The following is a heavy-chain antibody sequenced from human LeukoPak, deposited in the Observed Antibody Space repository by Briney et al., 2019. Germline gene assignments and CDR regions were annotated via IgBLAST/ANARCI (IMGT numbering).Heavy chain of an antibody. CDR3: ARESVGMDV. Sequence: GGSLRLSCAASGFTFSSYAMHWVRQAPGKGLEWVAVISYDGSNKYYADSVKGRFTISRDNSKNMLYLQMNSLRAEDTAVYYCARESVGMDVWGQGTTVTVSS. CDR2: ISYDGSNK. D-gene: IGHD1-1*01. J-gene: IGHJ6*02. V-gene: IGHV3-30-3*01. CDR1: GFTFSSYA.